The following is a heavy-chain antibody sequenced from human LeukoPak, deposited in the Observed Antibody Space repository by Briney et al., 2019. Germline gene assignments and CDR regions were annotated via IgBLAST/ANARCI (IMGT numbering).Heavy chain of an antibody. V-gene: IGHV4-34*01. CDR2: INHSGST. J-gene: IGHJ4*02. D-gene: IGHD6-19*01. CDR1: GGSFSGYY. Sequence: SETLSLTCAVYGGSFSGYYWSWIRQPPGKGLEWIGEINHSGSTNYNPSLKSRVTISVDTSKNQFSLKLSSVTAADTAVYYCARRQWLVRKFDYWGQGTLVTVSS. CDR3: ARRQWLVRKFDY.